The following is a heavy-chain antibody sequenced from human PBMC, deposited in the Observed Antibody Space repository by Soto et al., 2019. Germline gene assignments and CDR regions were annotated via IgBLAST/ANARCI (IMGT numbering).Heavy chain of an antibody. CDR3: ARDSYDSSGYQQCFDY. D-gene: IGHD3-22*01. Sequence: EVQLVESGGGLVKPGGSLRLSCAASGFTFSSYSMNWVRQAPGKGLEWVSSISSSSSYIYYADSVKGRFTISRDNAKNSLYLQMNSLRAEDTAVYYCARDSYDSSGYQQCFDYWGQGTLVTVSS. V-gene: IGHV3-21*01. J-gene: IGHJ4*02. CDR2: ISSSSSYI. CDR1: GFTFSSYS.